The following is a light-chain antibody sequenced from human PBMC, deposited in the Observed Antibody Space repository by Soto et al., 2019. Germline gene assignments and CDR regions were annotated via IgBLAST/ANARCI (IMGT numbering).Light chain of an antibody. CDR3: QSYDSSLSGYV. CDR1: SSNIGAGYD. J-gene: IGLJ1*01. CDR2: SNS. Sequence: VRKRPLSGNGVQLDRGSISSTRSSSNIGAGYDVHWYQQLPGTAPKLLIYSNSNRPSGVPDRFSGSKSGTSVSLAITGLQAEDEADYYCQSYDSSLSGYVFGPGTKVTV. V-gene: IGLV1-40*01.